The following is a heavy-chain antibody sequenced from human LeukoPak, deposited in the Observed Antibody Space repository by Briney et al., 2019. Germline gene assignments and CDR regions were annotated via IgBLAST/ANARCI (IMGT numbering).Heavy chain of an antibody. J-gene: IGHJ3*02. CDR3: AKDLSSSLLYTNDAFDI. Sequence: GGSLRLSCAASGFTFSGYAMSWVRQAPGKGLEWVSAISGSGGSTYYADSVKGRFTISRDNSKNTLYLQMNSLRAEDTAVYYCAKDLSSSLLYTNDAFDIWGQGTMVTVSS. D-gene: IGHD6-13*01. CDR1: GFTFSGYA. V-gene: IGHV3-23*01. CDR2: ISGSGGST.